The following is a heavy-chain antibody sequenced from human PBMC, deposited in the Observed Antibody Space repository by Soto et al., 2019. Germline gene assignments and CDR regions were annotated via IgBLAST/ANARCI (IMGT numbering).Heavy chain of an antibody. Sequence: VASVKVSCKASGYTFTSYAMHWVRQAPGQRLEWMGWINAGNGNTKYSQKFQGRVTITRDTSASTAYMELSSLRSEDTAVYYCARDIIPYCTNGVCYSSAAFDIWGQGTMVTVSS. CDR3: ARDIIPYCTNGVCYSSAAFDI. J-gene: IGHJ3*02. CDR2: INAGNGNT. V-gene: IGHV1-3*01. D-gene: IGHD2-8*01. CDR1: GYTFTSYA.